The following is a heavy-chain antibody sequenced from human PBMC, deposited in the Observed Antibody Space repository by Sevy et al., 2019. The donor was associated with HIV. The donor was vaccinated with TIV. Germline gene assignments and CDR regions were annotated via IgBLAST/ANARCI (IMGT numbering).Heavy chain of an antibody. V-gene: IGHV4-31*03. CDR1: GGSINSGGYS. CDR2: IYNSGST. CDR3: ATHHSTSWSLQYAFDI. D-gene: IGHD6-13*01. Sequence: SETLSLTCTVSGGSINSGGYSWSWIRQHPGKGLEWIGYIYNSGSTYYNPSLKSRVTISMDTSENQFYLTLTSVTAADTAIYYCATHHSTSWSLQYAFDIWGRGTMVTVSS. J-gene: IGHJ3*02.